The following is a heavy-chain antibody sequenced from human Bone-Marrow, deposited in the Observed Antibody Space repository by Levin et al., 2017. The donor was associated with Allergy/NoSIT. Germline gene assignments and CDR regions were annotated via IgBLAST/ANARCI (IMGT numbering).Heavy chain of an antibody. Sequence: GGSLRLSCKTSGYSFTNFWIGWVRQMPGRGLEWMGLIYPGDSDTKYSPSFQGQVTISVDKSISTAYLQWSSLKASDTGMYYCARRNPLSGDAFDVWGQGTTVTVSA. V-gene: IGHV5-51*01. CDR3: ARRNPLSGDAFDV. J-gene: IGHJ3*01. CDR2: IYPGDSDT. D-gene: IGHD1-14*01. CDR1: GYSFTNFW.